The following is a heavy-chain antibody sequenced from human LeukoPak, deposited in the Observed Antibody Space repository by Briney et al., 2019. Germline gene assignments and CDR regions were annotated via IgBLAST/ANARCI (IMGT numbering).Heavy chain of an antibody. D-gene: IGHD6-13*01. CDR2: IYTSGST. V-gene: IGHV4-4*09. J-gene: IGHJ6*03. CDR3: ARHGYSSSWYIRGYYYYYMDV. CDR1: GGSISSYY. Sequence: SETLSLTCTVSGGSISSYYWSWIRQPPGKGLEWIGYIYTSGSTNYNPSLKSRVTISVDTSKNQFSLKLSSVTAADTAVYYCARHGYSSSWYIRGYYYYYMDVWGKGTTVTVSS.